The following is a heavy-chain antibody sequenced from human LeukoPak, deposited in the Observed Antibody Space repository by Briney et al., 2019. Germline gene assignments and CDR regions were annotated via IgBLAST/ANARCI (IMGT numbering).Heavy chain of an antibody. D-gene: IGHD3-22*01. CDR1: RGSITNSSYY. V-gene: IGHV4-39*07. CDR3: AKSNGYGLIDI. J-gene: IGHJ3*02. Sequence: SETLSVSPTFSRGSITNSSYYWGWVRHPPGNSLEWIGNIFYSGLTYYSPSLKTRFTISLDTSRNQFSLKLNSVTAADTAVYYCAKSNGYGLIDIWGQGTMVTVSS. CDR2: IFYSGLT.